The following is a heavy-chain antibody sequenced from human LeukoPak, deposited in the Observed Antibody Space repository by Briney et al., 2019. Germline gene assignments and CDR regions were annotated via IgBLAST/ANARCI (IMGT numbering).Heavy chain of an antibody. J-gene: IGHJ5*02. CDR3: ARDHSSSWYDINWFDP. V-gene: IGHV1-2*02. D-gene: IGHD6-13*01. Sequence: GASVKVSCKASGYTFTGYYMHWVRQAPGQGLEWVGWINPNSGGTNYAQKFQGRVTMTRDTSISTAYMELSRLRSDDTAVYYCARDHSSSWYDINWFDPWGQGTLVTVSS. CDR2: INPNSGGT. CDR1: GYTFTGYY.